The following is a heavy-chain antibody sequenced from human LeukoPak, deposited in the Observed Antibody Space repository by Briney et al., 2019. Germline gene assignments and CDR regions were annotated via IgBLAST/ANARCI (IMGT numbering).Heavy chain of an antibody. J-gene: IGHJ6*01. Sequence: ASVKVSCKASGYTFTRYYMHWVRQAPGQGLEWIGWINTISGGTNYAQKFQGRVTMTRDTSISTAYMELSRLTADDTAVYYCARGRGVAGTMGYWGPGSPGT. CDR2: INTISGGT. CDR1: GYTFTRYY. CDR3: ARGRGVAGTMGY. V-gene: IGHV1-2*02. D-gene: IGHD6-19*01.